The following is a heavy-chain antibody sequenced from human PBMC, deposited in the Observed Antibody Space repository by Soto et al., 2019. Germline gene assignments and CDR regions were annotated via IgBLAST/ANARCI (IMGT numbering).Heavy chain of an antibody. CDR2: ISTYNDNT. Sequence: QVQLVQSGAEVRKPGASVKVSCKASGYTFTRYGISWVRQAPGQGLEWMGWISTYNDNTNYARKFQGRITMTTDTSTSTAYMDLTSLRSDDTAVYYCATDSGTWEHPGGHWGQGSLVTVSS. D-gene: IGHD1-26*01. CDR3: ATDSGTWEHPGGH. V-gene: IGHV1-18*01. J-gene: IGHJ4*02. CDR1: GYTFTRYG.